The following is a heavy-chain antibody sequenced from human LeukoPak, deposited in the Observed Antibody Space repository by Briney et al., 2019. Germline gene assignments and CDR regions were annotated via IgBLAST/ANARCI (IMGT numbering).Heavy chain of an antibody. V-gene: IGHV3-23*01. CDR3: AKVNYYQPYF. Sequence: GGSLRLSCAASGFTFSTYSMSWVRQAPGKGLEWVSTIDVTTGISYYADSVKGRFTISRDNFQNTLFLQLNNLRVDDPAVYYCAKVNYYQPYFCGQRALVTVSS. CDR2: IDVTTGIS. D-gene: IGHD3-22*01. J-gene: IGHJ4*02. CDR1: GFTFSTYS.